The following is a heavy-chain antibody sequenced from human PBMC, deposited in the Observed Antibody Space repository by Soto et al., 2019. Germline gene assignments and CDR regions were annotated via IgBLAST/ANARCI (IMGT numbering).Heavy chain of an antibody. CDR3: AKGSQMWTPDS. V-gene: IGHV1-3*04. J-gene: IGHJ4*02. CDR2: ISTGNGNT. CDR1: GYTFTDYA. Sequence: ASVKVSCKASGYTFTDYAMHWVRQAPGQRLEWMGWISTGNGNTKYSQKFQGRVTITRDTSATTAYMELSSLRSEDTAVYYCAKGSQMWTPDSRGQGTLVTVSS. D-gene: IGHD2-21*01.